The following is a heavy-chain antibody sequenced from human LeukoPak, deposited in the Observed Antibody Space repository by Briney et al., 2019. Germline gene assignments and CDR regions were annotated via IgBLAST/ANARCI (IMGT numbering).Heavy chain of an antibody. CDR3: ARRGSYNWNDARDY. V-gene: IGHV5-51*01. D-gene: IGHD1-20*01. CDR1: GSIFTSYW. Sequence: GASLQISCTGSGSIFTSYWIGWLRQLPGKGLEWMGIIYPGDSDTRYGPSFQGQVTISADKTISTAYLQWSSLKASDTAMYYCARRGSYNWNDARDYWGQGTLVTVSS. CDR2: IYPGDSDT. J-gene: IGHJ4*02.